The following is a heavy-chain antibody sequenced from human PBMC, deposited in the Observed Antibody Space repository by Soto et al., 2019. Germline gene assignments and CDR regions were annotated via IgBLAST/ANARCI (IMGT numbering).Heavy chain of an antibody. J-gene: IGHJ6*01. Sequence: EVQLLESGGGLVQPGGSLRLSCAASGFTFSSYAMSWVRQAPGKGLEWVSAISGSGGSTYYADSVKGRFTLSRDNSKNTLYLQMNSMRAEDTAVYYCAKDINSGIAVADLSVGMDVWGQGTTVTVSS. CDR2: ISGSGGST. V-gene: IGHV3-23*01. CDR1: GFTFSSYA. CDR3: AKDINSGIAVADLSVGMDV. D-gene: IGHD6-19*01.